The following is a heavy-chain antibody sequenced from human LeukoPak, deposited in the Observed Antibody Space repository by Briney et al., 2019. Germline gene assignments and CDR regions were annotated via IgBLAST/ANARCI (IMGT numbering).Heavy chain of an antibody. J-gene: IGHJ4*02. V-gene: IGHV4-59*01. Sequence: PSETLSLTCTVSGGSLSGYYWSWIRQPPGKGLEWIGYIYYSGRTNYNPSLKSRVTISVNTSKSQFSLKLGSVTAADTAVYYCATDTGTAYFDYWGQGTLVTVCS. CDR2: IYYSGRT. D-gene: IGHD2-8*02. CDR3: ATDTGTAYFDY. CDR1: GGSLSGYY.